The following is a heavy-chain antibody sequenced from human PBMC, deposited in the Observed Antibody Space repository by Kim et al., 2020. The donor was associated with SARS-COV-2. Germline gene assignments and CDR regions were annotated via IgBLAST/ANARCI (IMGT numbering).Heavy chain of an antibody. D-gene: IGHD2-15*01. CDR3: ARAPLYCSGGSCYSLSYYGMDV. V-gene: IGHV1-69*13. CDR2: IIPIFGTA. J-gene: IGHJ6*02. CDR1: GGTFSSYA. Sequence: SVKVSCKASGGTFSSYAISWVRQAPGQGLEWMGGIIPIFGTANYAQKFQGRVTITADESTSTAYMELSSLRSADTAVYYCARAPLYCSGGSCYSLSYYGMDVWGQGTTVTVSS.